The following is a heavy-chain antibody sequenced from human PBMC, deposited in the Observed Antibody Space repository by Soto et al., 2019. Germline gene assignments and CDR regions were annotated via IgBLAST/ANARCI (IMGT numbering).Heavy chain of an antibody. CDR1: GYSFASHW. D-gene: IGHD1-26*01. Sequence: PGESLKISCKGSGYSFASHWVAWVRQMPAKGLEWIGTIYPGDSDTKYSSAFRGHVTISADTSVSTAYLQWRSLEATDSAICYCARYSGSYWHYLDFWGQGTLVTVCS. CDR3: ARYSGSYWHYLDF. CDR2: IYPGDSDT. J-gene: IGHJ4*02. V-gene: IGHV5-51*01.